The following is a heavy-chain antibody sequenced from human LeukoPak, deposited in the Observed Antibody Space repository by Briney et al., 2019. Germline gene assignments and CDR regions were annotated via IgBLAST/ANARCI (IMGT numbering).Heavy chain of an antibody. CDR3: APVAHDVLGFVERLPQKLYYFDY. CDR1: GFIFSNYW. J-gene: IGHJ4*02. V-gene: IGHV3-7*01. D-gene: IGHD3-3*01. Sequence: TGGSLRLSCAASGFIFSNYWMTWVRQAPGKGLEWVSTIKQDGSEKYYVDSVRGRFTISRDNAKNSLFLQMDSLRAEDTGVYFCAPVAHDVLGFVERLPQKLYYFDYWGQGILVTVSS. CDR2: IKQDGSEK.